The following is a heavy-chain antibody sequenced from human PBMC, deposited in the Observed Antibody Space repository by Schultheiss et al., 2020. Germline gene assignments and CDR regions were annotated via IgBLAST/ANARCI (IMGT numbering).Heavy chain of an antibody. V-gene: IGHV3-9*01. J-gene: IGHJ4*02. D-gene: IGHD3-10*01. CDR3: AREVVSGYYGSGSYFDY. Sequence: GGSLRLSCAASGFTFDDYAMHWVRQAPGKGLEWVSGISWNSGSIGYADSVKGRFTISRDNAKNSLYLQMNSLRAEDTALYYCAREVVSGYYGSGSYFDYWGQGTLVTVSS. CDR1: GFTFDDYA. CDR2: ISWNSGSI.